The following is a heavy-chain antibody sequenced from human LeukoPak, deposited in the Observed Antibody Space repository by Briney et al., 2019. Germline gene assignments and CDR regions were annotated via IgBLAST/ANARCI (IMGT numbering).Heavy chain of an antibody. Sequence: GGSLRLSCAASGFTFSSYAMSWVRQAPGKGLEWVSTITSTTSSTSYADSVKGRFTISRDNSKRTLYLQMNSLRAEDTAMYYCAKDPNGDYVGAFDFWGQGTLVTVSS. CDR1: GFTFSSYA. CDR3: AKDPNGDYVGAFDF. J-gene: IGHJ3*01. D-gene: IGHD4-23*01. CDR2: ITSTTSST. V-gene: IGHV3-23*01.